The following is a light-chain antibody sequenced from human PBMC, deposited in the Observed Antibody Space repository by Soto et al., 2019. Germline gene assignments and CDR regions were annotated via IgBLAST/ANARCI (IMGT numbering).Light chain of an antibody. CDR2: EGS. J-gene: IGLJ1*01. V-gene: IGLV2-23*01. CDR3: CSYAGSSTYV. CDR1: RSDVGSFNL. Sequence: QSVLTQPASVTGSPGQSITISCTGTRSDVGSFNLVSWYQQHPGKAPKLMIYEGSKRPSGVSNRFSGSKSGNTASLTISGLQAGDEADYYCCSYAGSSTYVSGTGTKVTVL.